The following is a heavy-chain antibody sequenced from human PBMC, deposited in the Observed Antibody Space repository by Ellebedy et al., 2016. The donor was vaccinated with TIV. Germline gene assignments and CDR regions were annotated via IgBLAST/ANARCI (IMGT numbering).Heavy chain of an antibody. J-gene: IGHJ3*02. Sequence: GGSLRLXCAASGFTFSSYSMNWVRQASGKGLEWISYIVGVGSTTYYADSVKGRFTISRDNAKNSLYLHMNSLRDEDTALYYCARRGNYLGDAFDIWGQGAMVIVS. D-gene: IGHD1-26*01. CDR3: ARRGNYLGDAFDI. CDR2: IVGVGSTT. V-gene: IGHV3-48*02. CDR1: GFTFSSYS.